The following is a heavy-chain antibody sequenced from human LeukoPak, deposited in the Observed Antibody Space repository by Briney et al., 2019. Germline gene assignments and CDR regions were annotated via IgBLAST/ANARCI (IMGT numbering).Heavy chain of an antibody. J-gene: IGHJ6*04. CDR3: AREDIVVAPGDYGMDV. CDR2: ISSSGSTI. Sequence: PGGSLRLSCAASGFTFSSYEMNWVRQAPGKGLEWVSYISSSGSTIYYADSVKGRFTISRDNAKNSLYLQMNSLRAEDTAVYYCAREDIVVAPGDYGMDVWGKGTTVTVSS. V-gene: IGHV3-48*03. D-gene: IGHD2-2*01. CDR1: GFTFSSYE.